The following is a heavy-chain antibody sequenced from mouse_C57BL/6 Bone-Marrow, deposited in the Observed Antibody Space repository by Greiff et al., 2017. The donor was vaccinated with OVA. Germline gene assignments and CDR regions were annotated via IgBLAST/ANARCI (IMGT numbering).Heavy chain of an antibody. CDR2: LYPRSGNT. Sequence: QVQLQQSGAELARPGASVTLSCKASGYTFTSYGISWVTQRTGPVLEWIGELYPRSGNTYYNEKFKGKATLTADQSSSTAYMELRSLTSEDSAVYFCARSWLLPVDYWGQGTTLTVSS. D-gene: IGHD2-3*01. CDR3: ARSWLLPVDY. J-gene: IGHJ2*01. CDR1: GYTFTSYG. V-gene: IGHV1-81*01.